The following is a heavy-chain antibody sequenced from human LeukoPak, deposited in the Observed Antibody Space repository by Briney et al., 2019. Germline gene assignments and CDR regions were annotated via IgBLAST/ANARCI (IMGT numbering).Heavy chain of an antibody. D-gene: IGHD2-2*01. CDR1: GYSFTSYW. V-gene: IGHV5-51*01. Sequence: GESLKISCKGSGYSFTSYWFGWVRQMPGKGLEWMGIIYPGDSDTRYSPSFQGQVTISADKSISTAYLQWSSLKASDTAMYYCARGYCSSTSCYLSHAFDIWGQGTMVTVSS. CDR2: IYPGDSDT. J-gene: IGHJ3*02. CDR3: ARGYCSSTSCYLSHAFDI.